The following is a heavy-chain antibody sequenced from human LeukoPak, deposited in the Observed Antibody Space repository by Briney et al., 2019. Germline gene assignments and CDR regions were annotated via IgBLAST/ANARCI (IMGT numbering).Heavy chain of an antibody. J-gene: IGHJ5*02. CDR1: GYSISSGYY. V-gene: IGHV4-38-2*02. Sequence: SSETLSLTCAASGYSISSGYYWGCLRPPPGKGLEWIGSIYHSGSTYYNPSLKSRVTISVDTSKNPFSLKLSSVTAADTAVYYCAREEGSPADENWFDPWGQGTLVTVSS. D-gene: IGHD2-2*01. CDR2: IYHSGST. CDR3: AREEGSPADENWFDP.